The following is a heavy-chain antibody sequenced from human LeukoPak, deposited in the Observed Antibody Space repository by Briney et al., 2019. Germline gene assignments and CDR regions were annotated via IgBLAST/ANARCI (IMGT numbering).Heavy chain of an antibody. CDR1: GFTLNDAW. V-gene: IGHV3-15*01. CDR2: IKSKINEGTT. J-gene: IGHJ4*02. CDR3: TIYSHGASAY. D-gene: IGHD5-18*01. Sequence: PGGSLRLSCAASGFTLNDAWMSWVRQAPGKGLEWVGRIKSKINEGTTEYAAPVKGRFTISRDESKKTLYLQMSSLKTEDTAVYYCTIYSHGASAYWGQGTLVTVSS.